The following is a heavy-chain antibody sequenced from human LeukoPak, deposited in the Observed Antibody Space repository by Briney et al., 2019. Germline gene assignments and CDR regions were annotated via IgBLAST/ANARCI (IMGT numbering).Heavy chain of an antibody. V-gene: IGHV1-8*03. Sequence: ASVKVSCKASGYTFTSYDINWVRQATGQGLEWMGWMNPNSGNTGYAQKFQGRVTITRSTSISTAYMELSSLRSEDTAVYYCARGPSGRYYYYMDVWGKGTTVTVSS. D-gene: IGHD6-25*01. CDR1: GYTFTSYD. CDR3: ARGPSGRYYYYMDV. J-gene: IGHJ6*03. CDR2: MNPNSGNT.